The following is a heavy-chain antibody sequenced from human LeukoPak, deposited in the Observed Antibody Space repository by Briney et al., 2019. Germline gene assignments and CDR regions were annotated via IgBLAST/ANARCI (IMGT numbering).Heavy chain of an antibody. CDR1: GFTFSSYA. CDR3: ARESTWGSYFDY. CDR2: IYYSGGT. V-gene: IGHV4-59*12. D-gene: IGHD3-16*01. Sequence: GSLRLSCAASGFTFSSYAMSWIRQPPGKGLEWIGYIYYSGGTNYNPSLKSRVTISVDTSKNQFSLKLSSVTAADTAVYYCARESTWGSYFDYWGQGTLVTVSS. J-gene: IGHJ4*02.